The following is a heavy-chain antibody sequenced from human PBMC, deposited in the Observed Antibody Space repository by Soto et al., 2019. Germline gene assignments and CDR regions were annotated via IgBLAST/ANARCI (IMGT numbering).Heavy chain of an antibody. CDR2: IDPSDSYT. Sequence: PGESLKISCKVSGYSFTSYWISLVRLMPGKGLEWMGRIDPSDSYTNYSPSFQGHVTISADKSISTAYLQWSSLKASDTAMYYCARLPGCSSTSCYNEGIYYYYGMDVWGQGTTVTVSS. V-gene: IGHV5-10-1*01. CDR3: ARLPGCSSTSCYNEGIYYYYGMDV. J-gene: IGHJ6*02. D-gene: IGHD2-2*02. CDR1: GYSFTSYW.